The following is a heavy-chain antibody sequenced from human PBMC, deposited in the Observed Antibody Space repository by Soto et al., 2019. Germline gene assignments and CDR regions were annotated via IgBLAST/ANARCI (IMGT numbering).Heavy chain of an antibody. V-gene: IGHV4-30-2*01. CDR2: IYHSGST. CDR3: AGDYGDYSWGQVEYFQH. D-gene: IGHD4-17*01. J-gene: IGHJ1*01. CDR1: GGSISSGGYS. Sequence: PSETLSLTCAVSGGSISSGGYSWSWIRQPPGKGLEWIGYIYHSGSTYYNPSLKSRVTISVDRSKNQFSLKLSSVTAADTAVYYCAGDYGDYSWGQVEYFQHWGQGTLVTVSS.